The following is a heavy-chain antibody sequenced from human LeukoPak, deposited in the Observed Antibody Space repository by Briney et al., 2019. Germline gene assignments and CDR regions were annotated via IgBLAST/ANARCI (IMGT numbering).Heavy chain of an antibody. V-gene: IGHV3-64*02. CDR1: GFTFSSYA. Sequence: GRSLRLSCAASGFTFSSYAMPWVRQAPGKGLEYVSVINTDGRITYYADSVKGRFTISRDNSKNTVYLQMGSLRGEDMAVYYCTRDGGSFCDFDYWGQGALVTVSS. D-gene: IGHD1-26*01. CDR3: TRDGGSFCDFDY. J-gene: IGHJ4*02. CDR2: INTDGRIT.